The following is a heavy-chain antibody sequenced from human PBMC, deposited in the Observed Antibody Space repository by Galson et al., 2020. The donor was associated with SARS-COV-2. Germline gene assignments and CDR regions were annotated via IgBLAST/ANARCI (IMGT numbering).Heavy chain of an antibody. J-gene: IGHJ4*02. CDR3: ARRFHDFWSGATYYFDY. D-gene: IGHD3-3*01. CDR2: IYYSGST. Sequence: SETLSLTCTVSGGSISSSSYYWGWIRQPPGKGLEWIGSIYYSGSTYYNPSLKSRVTISVDTSKNQFSLKLSSVTAADTAVYYCARRFHDFWSGATYYFDYWGQGTLVTGSS. CDR1: GGSISSSSYY. V-gene: IGHV4-39*01.